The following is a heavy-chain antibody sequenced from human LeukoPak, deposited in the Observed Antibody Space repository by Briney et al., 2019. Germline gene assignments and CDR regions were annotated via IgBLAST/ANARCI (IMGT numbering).Heavy chain of an antibody. CDR2: IYTSGST. CDR3: ASTYCGGDCSDYFDY. Sequence: SETLSLTSTVSGGSISSGSYYWSWIRQPAGKGLEWIGRIYTSGSTNYNPSLKSRVTISVDTSKNQFSLKLSSVTAADTAVYYCASTYCGGDCSDYFDYWGQRTLVTVTS. J-gene: IGHJ4*02. V-gene: IGHV4-61*02. D-gene: IGHD2-21*02. CDR1: GGSISSGSYY.